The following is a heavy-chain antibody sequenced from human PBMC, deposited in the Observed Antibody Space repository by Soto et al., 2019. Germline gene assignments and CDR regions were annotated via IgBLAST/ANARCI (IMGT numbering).Heavy chain of an antibody. D-gene: IGHD1-7*01. J-gene: IGHJ4*02. CDR2: IYDNGGA. Sequence: PSETLSLTCTVSGDSISSGGYYWSWIRQHPGKGLEWIGYIYDNGGAYYSPSLKGRVVISVDRSEYQFSLRLSSVTAADTAVYYCARVKGGTTRRAFDSWGQGTLVTVS. V-gene: IGHV4-31*03. CDR3: ARVKGGTTRRAFDS. CDR1: GDSISSGGYY.